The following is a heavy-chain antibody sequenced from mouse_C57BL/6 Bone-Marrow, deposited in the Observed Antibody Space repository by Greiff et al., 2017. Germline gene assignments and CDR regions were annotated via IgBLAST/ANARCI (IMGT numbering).Heavy chain of an antibody. Sequence: EVMLVESGGDLVKPGGSLKLSCAASGFTFSSYGMSWVRQTPDKRLEWVATISSGGSYTYYPDSVKGLFTISRDNAKNTLYLQMSSLKSEDTAMYYCARHETYYSNYGAYWGQGTLVTVSA. V-gene: IGHV5-6*02. D-gene: IGHD2-5*01. CDR1: GFTFSSYG. J-gene: IGHJ3*01. CDR2: ISSGGSYT. CDR3: ARHETYYSNYGAY.